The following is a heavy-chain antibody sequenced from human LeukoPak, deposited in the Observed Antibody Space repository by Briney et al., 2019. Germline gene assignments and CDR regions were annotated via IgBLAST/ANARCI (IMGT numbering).Heavy chain of an antibody. CDR1: GGSISSGGYY. CDR3: ARGYFVGARDY. J-gene: IGHJ4*02. V-gene: IGHV4-31*03. Sequence: SETLSLTCTVSGGSISSGGYYWSWIRQHPGKGLEWIGYIYYSGSTYYNPSLKSRVTISVDTSKNQFSLKLSSVTAADTAVYYCARGYFVGARDYWGQGTLVTVSS. CDR2: IYYSGST. D-gene: IGHD1-26*01.